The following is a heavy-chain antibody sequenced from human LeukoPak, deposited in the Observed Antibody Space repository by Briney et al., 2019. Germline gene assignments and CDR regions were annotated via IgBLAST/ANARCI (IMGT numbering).Heavy chain of an antibody. Sequence: ASVKVSCKASGGTFSTYAFTWVRQAPGQGLEWMGGIIPVFRTANYAPRFRDRVTITADEYTNTAFLQLCSLTSEDTALYYCAREGLAVGAIDYWGQGTLVTVSS. J-gene: IGHJ4*02. CDR3: AREGLAVGAIDY. D-gene: IGHD1-26*01. V-gene: IGHV1-69*13. CDR1: GGTFSTYA. CDR2: IIPVFRTA.